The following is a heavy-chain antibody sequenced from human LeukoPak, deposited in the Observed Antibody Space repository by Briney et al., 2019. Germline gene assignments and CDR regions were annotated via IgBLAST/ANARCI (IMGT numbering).Heavy chain of an antibody. Sequence: GASVKVSCKASGYTFTSYGISWVRQAPGQGLEWMGWISAYNGNTNYAQKLQGRVTMTTDTSTSTAYMELRSLRSDDTAVYYCARDGRITMVRGVVNYYGMDVWGQGTTVTVSS. CDR3: ARDGRITMVRGVVNYYGMDV. CDR2: ISAYNGNT. CDR1: GYTFTSYG. V-gene: IGHV1-18*01. J-gene: IGHJ6*02. D-gene: IGHD3-10*01.